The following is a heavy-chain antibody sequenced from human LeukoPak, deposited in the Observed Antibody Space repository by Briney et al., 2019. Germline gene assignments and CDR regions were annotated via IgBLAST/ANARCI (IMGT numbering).Heavy chain of an antibody. J-gene: IGHJ4*02. D-gene: IGHD6-13*01. Sequence: GGSLRLTCGASGFTFRTYAMSWVRQAPGKGLEWVSGISDGGGRTFYAESVKGRFTVSRDNSKNTLYLRMSSLRAEDTAIYYCTKNQILDDTGSWYAYWGQGTLVTVSS. CDR3: TKNQILDDTGSWYAY. V-gene: IGHV3-23*01. CDR1: GFTFRTYA. CDR2: ISDGGGRT.